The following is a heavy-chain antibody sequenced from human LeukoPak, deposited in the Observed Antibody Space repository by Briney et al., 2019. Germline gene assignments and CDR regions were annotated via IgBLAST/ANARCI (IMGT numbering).Heavy chain of an antibody. CDR3: ARSVGYPGVVVPAAIPDY. Sequence: ASVKVSCKASGYTFTSYGISWVRQAPGQGLEWMGWISAYNGNTKYAQKLQGRVTMTTDTSTSTAYMEPRSLRSDDTAVYYCARSVGYPGVVVPAAIPDYWGQGTLVTVSS. D-gene: IGHD2-2*02. CDR2: ISAYNGNT. CDR1: GYTFTSYG. V-gene: IGHV1-18*01. J-gene: IGHJ4*02.